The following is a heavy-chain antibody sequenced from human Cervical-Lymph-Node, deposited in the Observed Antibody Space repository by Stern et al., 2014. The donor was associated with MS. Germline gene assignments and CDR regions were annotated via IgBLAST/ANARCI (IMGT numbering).Heavy chain of an antibody. CDR1: GG. Sequence: VQLGESGADVKKPGSAVRVSCKASGGVSWLRQAPGQGLEYMGGCIRPVGTEHYAQRFQGRITITADTSRNTTYMELRSLRSDDTAVYYCARGTGDNWFDPWGQGTLVSVSS. J-gene: IGHJ5*02. V-gene: IGHV1-69*06. CDR2: CIRPVGTE. D-gene: IGHD3-10*01. CDR3: ARGTGDNWFDP.